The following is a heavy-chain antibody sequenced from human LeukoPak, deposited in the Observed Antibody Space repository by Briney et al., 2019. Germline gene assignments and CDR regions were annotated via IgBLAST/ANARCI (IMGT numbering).Heavy chain of an antibody. Sequence: GGSLRLSCAASGFTFSSYWMSWVRQAPGKGLEWVANIKQDGSEKYYVDSVKGRFTISRDNAKNSLYLQMNSLRAEDTAVYYCARQRALGYYGSGRVIDYWGQGTLVTVSS. D-gene: IGHD3-10*01. CDR2: IKQDGSEK. CDR3: ARQRALGYYGSGRVIDY. V-gene: IGHV3-7*01. CDR1: GFTFSSYW. J-gene: IGHJ4*02.